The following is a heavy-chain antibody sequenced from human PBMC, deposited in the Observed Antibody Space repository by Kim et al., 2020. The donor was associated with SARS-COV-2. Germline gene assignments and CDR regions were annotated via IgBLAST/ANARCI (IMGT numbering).Heavy chain of an antibody. V-gene: IGHV3-33*01. D-gene: IGHD1-26*01. Sequence: GGSLRLSCAASGFTFSSYGMHWVRQAPGKGLEWVAVIWYDGSNKYYADSVKGRFTISRDNSKNTLYLQMNSLRAEDTAVYYCARDLSRDSGSSGFDPWGQGTLVTVSS. CDR2: IWYDGSNK. CDR1: GFTFSSYG. J-gene: IGHJ5*02. CDR3: ARDLSRDSGSSGFDP.